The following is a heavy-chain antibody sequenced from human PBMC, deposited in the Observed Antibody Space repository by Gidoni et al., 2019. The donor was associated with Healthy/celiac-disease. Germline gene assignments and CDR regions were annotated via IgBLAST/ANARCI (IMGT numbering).Heavy chain of an antibody. D-gene: IGHD2-2*01. CDR2: ISSSSSTI. Sequence: EVQLVESGGGLVQPGGSLRLSCAASGLTFSSYSMNWVRQAPGKGLEWVSYISSSSSTIYYADSVKCRFTISRDNAKNSLYLQMNSLRAEDTAVYYCASAPTVCSSTSCYEAGVPNWFDPWGQGTLVTVSS. CDR3: ASAPTVCSSTSCYEAGVPNWFDP. V-gene: IGHV3-48*04. CDR1: GLTFSSYS. J-gene: IGHJ5*02.